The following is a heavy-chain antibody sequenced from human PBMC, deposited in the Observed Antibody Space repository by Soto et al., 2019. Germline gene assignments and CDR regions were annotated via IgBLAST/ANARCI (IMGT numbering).Heavy chain of an antibody. CDR1: GGSISSTSHQ. V-gene: IGHV4-39*07. J-gene: IGHJ4*02. D-gene: IGHD2-15*01. Sequence: PSETLSLTCTVSGGSISSTSHQWGWIRQPPGKGLEWIGSINYSGTSYYNPSLESRVIISVDTSKNQFSLNLNSVTAADTAIYYCARGYCSGGGCLIDYWGQGTLVTVSS. CDR3: ARGYCSGGGCLIDY. CDR2: INYSGTS.